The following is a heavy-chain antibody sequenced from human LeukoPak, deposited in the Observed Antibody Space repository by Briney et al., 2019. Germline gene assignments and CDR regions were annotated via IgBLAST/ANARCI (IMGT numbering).Heavy chain of an antibody. J-gene: IGHJ3*02. V-gene: IGHV3-23*01. CDR2: IRGGGAVA. CDR3: AKSSSSYGNDALDI. D-gene: IGHD5-18*01. Sequence: GGSLRLSCAASGFTFDAYAMHWVRQAPGEGLEWVSVIRGGGAVAFYADSVKGRFAISRDNSRNTLYMHLNSLRADDTAVYYCAKSSSSYGNDALDIWGQGTMVTVSS. CDR1: GFTFDAYA.